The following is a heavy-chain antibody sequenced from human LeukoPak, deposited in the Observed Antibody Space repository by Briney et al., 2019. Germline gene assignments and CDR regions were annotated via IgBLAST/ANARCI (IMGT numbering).Heavy chain of an antibody. CDR1: GGSISTYF. V-gene: IGHV4-4*07. D-gene: IGHD3-16*02. J-gene: IGHJ6*03. Sequence: SETLSLTCTVSGGSISTYFCTWIRQPAGNGLELIGLIYTSGSTNYNPSLKSRVTMSVDTSTNQFSLKLSSVTAADTAVYYCARIRRPYVWGSYRYYYYMDVWGKGTTVTISS. CDR3: ARIRRPYVWGSYRYYYYMDV. CDR2: IYTSGST.